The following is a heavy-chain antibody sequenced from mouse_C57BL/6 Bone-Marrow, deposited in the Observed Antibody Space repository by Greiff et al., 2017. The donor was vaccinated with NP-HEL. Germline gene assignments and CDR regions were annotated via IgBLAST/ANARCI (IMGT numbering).Heavy chain of an antibody. CDR2: IDPSDSYT. D-gene: IGHD2-4*01. CDR3: ARLGYDYDSWFAY. J-gene: IGHJ3*01. CDR1: GYTFTSYW. Sequence: QVQLQQPGAELVMPGASVKLSCKASGYTFTSYWMHWVKQRPGQGLEWIGEIDPSDSYTNYNQKFKGKSTLTVDKSSSTAYMQLSGLTSEDSAVYYCARLGYDYDSWFAYWGQGTLVTVSA. V-gene: IGHV1-69*01.